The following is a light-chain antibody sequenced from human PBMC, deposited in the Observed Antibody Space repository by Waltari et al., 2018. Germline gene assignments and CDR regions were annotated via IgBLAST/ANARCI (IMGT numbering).Light chain of an antibody. J-gene: IGLJ3*02. CDR1: SSDVGSYNL. V-gene: IGLV2-23*01. CDR2: EGT. Sequence: QSALTQPASVSGSPGQSITISCTGTSSDVGSYNLVSWYQHHPGKAPKLMIYEGTQRPSGVPDRFSGSKSGDTASLTISGLQAEDEADYYCCSYVRDITWVFGGGTKLTVL. CDR3: CSYVRDITWV.